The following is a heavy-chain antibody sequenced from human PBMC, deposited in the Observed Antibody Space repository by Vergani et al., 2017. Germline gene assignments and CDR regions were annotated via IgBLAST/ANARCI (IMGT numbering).Heavy chain of an antibody. V-gene: IGHV4-59*08. J-gene: IGHJ5*02. CDR2: MYHSGST. CDR1: GGSMSGYH. CDR3: ARHEGYGSSTSCYYWFDP. Sequence: QVRLQESGPGLVKPSETLSLTCSVSGGSMSGYHWSWIRQPPGKELEWSGYMYHSGSTNYNPSLETRVTISGDTAKNQFSLKLSSGTAADTAVYYCARHEGYGSSTSCYYWFDPWGQGTLATVSS. D-gene: IGHD2-2*01.